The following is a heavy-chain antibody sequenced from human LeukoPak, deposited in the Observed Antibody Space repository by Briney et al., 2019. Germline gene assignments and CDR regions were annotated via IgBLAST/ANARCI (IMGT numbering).Heavy chain of an antibody. CDR2: ISYDGSNK. Sequence: RGSLRLSCAASGFTFSSYAMHWVRQAPGKGLEWVAVISYDGSNKYYADSVKGRFTISRDNSKNTLYLQMNSLRAEDTAVYYCAKGNWIRRPAHPGFDYWGQGTLVTVSS. J-gene: IGHJ4*02. V-gene: IGHV3-30-3*01. CDR1: GFTFSSYA. CDR3: AKGNWIRRPAHPGFDY. D-gene: IGHD1-1*01.